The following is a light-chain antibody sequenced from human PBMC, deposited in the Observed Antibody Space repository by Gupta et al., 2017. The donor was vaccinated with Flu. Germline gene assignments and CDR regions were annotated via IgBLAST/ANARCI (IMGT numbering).Light chain of an antibody. CDR3: SSHTGSDTFV. V-gene: IGLV2-8*01. J-gene: IGLJ1*01. Sequence: QSALTQPPSASGSPGQSITISCTGTSSDIGAYKYVSWHQQHAGKAPKLIIYEVTKRPAGVPGRFSGSKSGNTASLTVSGRQEEEEGDYYCSSHTGSDTFVFGTGTAVTVL. CDR1: SSDIGAYKY. CDR2: EVT.